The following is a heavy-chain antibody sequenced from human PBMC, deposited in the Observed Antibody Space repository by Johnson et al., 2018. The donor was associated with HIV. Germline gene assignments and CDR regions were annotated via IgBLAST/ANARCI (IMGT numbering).Heavy chain of an antibody. J-gene: IGHJ3*02. CDR3: AKDRKGSSSWLRSGVAFDI. Sequence: QVQLVESGGGVVQPGGSLRLSCAASGFTFSNYGIHWVRQAPGRGLEWVTFIQYDGTKVYYADSVKGRFTSARDNSKNMLYLQMNNLRVEDTAVYYCAKDRKGSSSWLRSGVAFDIWGQGTMVTVSS. CDR2: IQYDGTKV. D-gene: IGHD6-13*01. V-gene: IGHV3-30*02. CDR1: GFTFSNYG.